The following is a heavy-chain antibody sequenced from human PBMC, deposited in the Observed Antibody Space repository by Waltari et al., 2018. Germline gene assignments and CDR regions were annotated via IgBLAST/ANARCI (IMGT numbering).Heavy chain of an antibody. V-gene: IGHV4-59*01. D-gene: IGHD3-22*01. CDR2: IYYSGST. CDR3: ARVTDDSSGYYLRHYYYYGMDV. Sequence: QVQLQESGPGLVKPSETLSLTCTVPGGSISSSYWSWPRPPPGKGLDWIGYIYYSGSTNYNPSLKSRVTISVDTSKNQFSLKLSSVTAADTAVYYCARVTDDSSGYYLRHYYYYGMDVWGQGTTVTVSS. J-gene: IGHJ6*02. CDR1: GGSISSSY.